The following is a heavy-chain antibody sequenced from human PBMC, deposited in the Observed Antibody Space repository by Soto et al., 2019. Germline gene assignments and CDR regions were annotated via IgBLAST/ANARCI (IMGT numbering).Heavy chain of an antibody. CDR1: GYTFTSYG. V-gene: IGHV1-18*01. CDR3: GRGQYYYGSNMVFDI. J-gene: IGHJ3*02. D-gene: IGHD3-10*01. CDR2: ISAYNGNT. Sequence: ASVKVSCKASGYTFTSYGISWVRQAPGQGLEWMGWISAYNGNTNYAQKLQGRVTMTTDTSTSTAYMELRSLRSEDTAVYYCGRGQYYYGSNMVFDIWAKGTMVTVPS.